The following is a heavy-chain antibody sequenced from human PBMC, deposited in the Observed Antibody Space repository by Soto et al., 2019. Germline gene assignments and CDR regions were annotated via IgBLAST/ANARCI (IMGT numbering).Heavy chain of an antibody. CDR3: ARYDDYIHYDH. D-gene: IGHD4-4*01. V-gene: IGHV3-33*01. Sequence: QVQLVESGGGVVQPGGSLRLSCVASGFFFSNWRMHWVRQAPGEGLEWVSVIWFDGKTTDYADSVKGRFTISRDNAKNTLYLHMNSLRTEDTAIYYCARYDDYIHYDHWGQGTLVTVSS. CDR1: GFFFSNWR. CDR2: IWFDGKTT. J-gene: IGHJ5*02.